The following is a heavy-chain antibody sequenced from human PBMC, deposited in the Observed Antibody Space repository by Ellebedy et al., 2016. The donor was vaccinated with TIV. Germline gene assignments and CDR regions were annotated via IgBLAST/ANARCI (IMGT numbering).Heavy chain of an antibody. CDR2: ISHDGSKT. CDR3: AQGYGTYFLQYYFDT. J-gene: IGHJ4*02. Sequence: PGGSLRLSCAASGFTFSTYGMHWVRQAPGKGLEWVAVISHDGSKTYYADSVQGRFTISRDNSNNPLYLQMTSLRTEDTAVYYCAQGYGTYFLQYYFDTWGQGTLVTVSS. V-gene: IGHV3-30*18. D-gene: IGHD1-26*01. CDR1: GFTFSTYG.